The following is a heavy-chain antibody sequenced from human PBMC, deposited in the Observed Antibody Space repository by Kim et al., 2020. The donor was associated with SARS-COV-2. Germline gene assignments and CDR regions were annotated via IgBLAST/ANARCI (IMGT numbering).Heavy chain of an antibody. Sequence: SETLSLTCTVSGGSISSSSYYWGWIRQPPGKGLEWIGSIYYSGSTYYNPSLKSRVTISVDTSKNQFSLKLSSVTAADTAVYYCAREAGLRYFDWLYDDYGMDVWGQGTTVTVSS. CDR1: GGSISSSSYY. CDR2: IYYSGST. J-gene: IGHJ6*02. D-gene: IGHD3-9*01. CDR3: AREAGLRYFDWLYDDYGMDV. V-gene: IGHV4-39*07.